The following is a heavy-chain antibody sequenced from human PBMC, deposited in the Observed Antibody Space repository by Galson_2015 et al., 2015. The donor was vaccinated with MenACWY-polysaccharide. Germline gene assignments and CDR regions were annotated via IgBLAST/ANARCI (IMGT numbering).Heavy chain of an antibody. D-gene: IGHD1-14*01. CDR2: MNPNSGNT. J-gene: IGHJ6*03. CDR3: AKQGREARNRYYYIDV. CDR1: GYTFTSYD. V-gene: IGHV1-8*01. Sequence: SVKVSCKASGYTFTSYDINWVRQATGQGLEWMGWMNPNSGNTGYAQKFQGRVTMTRNTSISTAYMELSRLRSEEKAVYYCAKQGREARNRYYYIDVWGKGTTVTVSS.